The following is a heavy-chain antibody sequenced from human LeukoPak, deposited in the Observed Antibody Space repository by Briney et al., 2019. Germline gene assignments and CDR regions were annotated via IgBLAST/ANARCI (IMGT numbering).Heavy chain of an antibody. CDR3: ARLYGTFLGWSPYLDY. CDR2: IYSGGST. D-gene: IGHD3-3*02. Sequence: GGSLRLSCAASGFTVSRNFMSWVRQAPGKGLEWVSVIYSGGSTYYADSVKGRFTISRHNSKNTLYLQMNSLRAEDTAVYYCARLYGTFLGWSPYLDYWGQGTLVTVSS. J-gene: IGHJ4*02. CDR1: GFTVSRNF. V-gene: IGHV3-53*04.